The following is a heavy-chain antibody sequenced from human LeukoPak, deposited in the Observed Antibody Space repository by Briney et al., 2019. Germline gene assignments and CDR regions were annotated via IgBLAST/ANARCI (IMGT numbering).Heavy chain of an antibody. J-gene: IGHJ6*02. CDR3: ARDRGYSYGYYHGIDV. CDR2: IYNSGST. Sequence: SETLSLTCTVSGGSISSYYWSWIRQPPGKGLEWIGYIYNSGSTNYNPSLKSRVTISVDTSKNQFSLKLSSVTAADTAVYYCARDRGYSYGYYHGIDVWGQGTTVTVSS. CDR1: GGSISSYY. V-gene: IGHV4-59*01. D-gene: IGHD5-18*01.